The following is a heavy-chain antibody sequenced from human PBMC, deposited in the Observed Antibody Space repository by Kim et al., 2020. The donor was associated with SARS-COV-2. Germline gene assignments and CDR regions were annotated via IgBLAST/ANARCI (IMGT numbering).Heavy chain of an antibody. V-gene: IGHV1-46*01. CDR3: ARAGGGEWGGMDV. Sequence: YAQKFPGRVTMTRDTTTSTVYMELSSLRSEDTAVYYCARAGGGEWGGMDVWGQGTTVTVSS. J-gene: IGHJ6*02. D-gene: IGHD2-21*01.